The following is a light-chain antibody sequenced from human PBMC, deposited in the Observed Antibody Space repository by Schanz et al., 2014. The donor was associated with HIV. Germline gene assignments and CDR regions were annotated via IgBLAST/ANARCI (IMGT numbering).Light chain of an antibody. J-gene: IGKJ1*01. CDR3: QHYASFSLT. CDR2: KAS. V-gene: IGKV1-5*03. Sequence: IQLTQSPSSLSASVGDRVTITCRASQSISSWLAWYQQKPGKAPKLLIYKASSLESGVPSRFSGSGSGTEFTLTISSLQPDDFATYYCQHYASFSLTLGQGTKVEIK. CDR1: QSISSW.